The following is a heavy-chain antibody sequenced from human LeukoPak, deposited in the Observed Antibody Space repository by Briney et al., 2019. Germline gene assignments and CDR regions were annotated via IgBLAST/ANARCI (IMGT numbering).Heavy chain of an antibody. CDR3: ARVKDYDSSGYYSRWFDP. D-gene: IGHD3-22*01. CDR1: GGTFSSYA. V-gene: IGHV1-69*01. Sequence: SVKVSCKVSGGTFSSYAISWVRQAPGQGLEWMGGIIPIFGTANYAQKFQGRVTITADESTSTDYMGLSSLRSEDTAVYYCARVKDYDSSGYYSRWFDPWGQGTLVTVSS. J-gene: IGHJ5*02. CDR2: IIPIFGTA.